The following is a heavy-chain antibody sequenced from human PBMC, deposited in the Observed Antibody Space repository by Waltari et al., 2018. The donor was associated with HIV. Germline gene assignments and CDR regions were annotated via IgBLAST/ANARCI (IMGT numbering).Heavy chain of an antibody. CDR1: GFSFSRRT. CDR2: ITSGSDVI. J-gene: IGHJ4*02. V-gene: IGHV3-48*01. D-gene: IGHD3-10*01. CDR3: ARDFRDFSGNWGFDS. Sequence: EGQVQESGGGFIQPGGSLRLSCAASGFSFSRRTMNWVRQVPGKGLEWISYITSGSDVIYYADSVKGRFTISRDNAASSLYLQMNSLRGEDTAVYYCARDFRDFSGNWGFDSWGQGTLVTVSS.